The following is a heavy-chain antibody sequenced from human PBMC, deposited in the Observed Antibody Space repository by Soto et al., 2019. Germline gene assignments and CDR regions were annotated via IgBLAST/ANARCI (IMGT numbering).Heavy chain of an antibody. Sequence: ESGGGLVQRGGSLRLSCAASGFPLATYWMTWVRQAPGKGLEWVANIKPDGREKTYLDSVKGRFTISRDDAENSLLLQMNSLRAEDTGVYYCARVAYRWNGKDYWGRGTLVTVSS. CDR1: GFPLATYW. D-gene: IGHD1-1*01. CDR3: ARVAYRWNGKDY. CDR2: IKPDGREK. V-gene: IGHV3-7*04. J-gene: IGHJ4*02.